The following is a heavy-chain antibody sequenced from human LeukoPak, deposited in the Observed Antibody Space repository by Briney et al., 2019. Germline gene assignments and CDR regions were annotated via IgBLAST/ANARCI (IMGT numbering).Heavy chain of an antibody. CDR2: FDPEDGET. CDR1: GYTLTELS. D-gene: IGHD1-26*01. V-gene: IGHV1-24*01. CDR3: ATGLVGATDFPHDAFDI. J-gene: IGHJ3*02. Sequence: ASVNVSCKVSGYTLTELSMHWVRQAPGKGLEWMGGFDPEDGETIYAQKFQGRVTMTEDTSTDTAYMELSSLRSEDTAVYYCATGLVGATDFPHDAFDIWGQGTMVTVSS.